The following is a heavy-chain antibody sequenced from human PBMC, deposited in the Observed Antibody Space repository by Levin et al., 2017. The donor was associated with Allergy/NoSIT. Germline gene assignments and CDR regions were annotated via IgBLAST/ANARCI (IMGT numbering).Heavy chain of an antibody. V-gene: IGHV3-15*01. CDR1: GFTFSNAW. Sequence: GGSLRLSCAASGFTFSNAWMSWVRQAPGKGLEWVGRIKSKTDGGTTDYAAPVKGRFTISRDDSKNTLYLQMNSLKTEDTAVYYCTTDQSSGWAHSYDAFDIWGQGTMVTVSS. D-gene: IGHD6-19*01. CDR3: TTDQSSGWAHSYDAFDI. CDR2: IKSKTDGGTT. J-gene: IGHJ3*02.